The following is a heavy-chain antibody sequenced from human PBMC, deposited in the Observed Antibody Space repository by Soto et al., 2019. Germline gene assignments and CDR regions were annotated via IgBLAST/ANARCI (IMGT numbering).Heavy chain of an antibody. CDR1: GFTFSSYG. D-gene: IGHD5-12*01. J-gene: IGHJ6*02. V-gene: IGHV3-30*18. CDR3: SKDLVVGGYDHDYYYYGMEV. Sequence: PGGSLRLSCAASGFTFSSYGMHLVRQAPGKGLEWVAVISYDGSNKYYANSVKGRFTISGSNSKNTLYLQMNSLRAEDTAVYYWSKDLVVGGYDHDYYYYGMEVWGQGTTVTVSS. CDR2: ISYDGSNK.